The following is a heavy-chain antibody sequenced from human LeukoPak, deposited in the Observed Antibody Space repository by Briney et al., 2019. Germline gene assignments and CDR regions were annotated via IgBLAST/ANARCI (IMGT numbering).Heavy chain of an antibody. CDR2: INPNSGGT. D-gene: IGHD3-9*01. J-gene: IGHJ4*02. Sequence: ASVKVSCKASGYTFTGYYMRWVRQAPGQGLEWMGWINPNSGGTNYAQKFQGWVTMTRGTSISTAYMELSRLRSDDTAVYYCARAPVLRYFDDTYYFDYWGQGTLVTVSS. CDR3: ARAPVLRYFDDTYYFDY. CDR1: GYTFTGYY. V-gene: IGHV1-2*04.